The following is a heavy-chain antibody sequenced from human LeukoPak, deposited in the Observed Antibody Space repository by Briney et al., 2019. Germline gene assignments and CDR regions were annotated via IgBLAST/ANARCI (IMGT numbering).Heavy chain of an antibody. Sequence: SETLSLTCTVSGGSISSYYWSWTRQPPGKGLEWIGYIYYSGSTNYNPSLKSRVTISVDTSKNQFSLKLSSVTAADTAVYYCARDRVTWFDPWGQGTLVTVSS. CDR2: IYYSGST. D-gene: IGHD4-11*01. CDR3: ARDRVTWFDP. CDR1: GGSISSYY. V-gene: IGHV4-59*01. J-gene: IGHJ5*02.